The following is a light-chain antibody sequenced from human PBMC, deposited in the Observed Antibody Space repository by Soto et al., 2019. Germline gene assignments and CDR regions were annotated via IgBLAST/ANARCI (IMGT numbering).Light chain of an antibody. CDR2: DVS. V-gene: IGLV2-14*01. Sequence: QAVLTQPASVTGSPGQSIAISCNGTSGDVGSYNFVSWYQQHPGKAPKLMIYDVSARPPGVSNRFSGSKSGNTASLTISGLQAEDEADYYCSSYTSTSTLVFGGGTKVTVL. J-gene: IGLJ2*01. CDR1: SGDVGSYNF. CDR3: SSYTSTSTLV.